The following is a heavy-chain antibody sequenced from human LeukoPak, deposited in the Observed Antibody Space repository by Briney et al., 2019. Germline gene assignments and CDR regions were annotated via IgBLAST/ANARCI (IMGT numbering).Heavy chain of an antibody. CDR2: IYAGDSDD. D-gene: IGHD3-10*01. J-gene: IGHJ3*02. CDR3: ARRGWGFGDPKRDHYTFDI. V-gene: IGHV5-51*01. Sequence: GESPKISCKASGYSFTNYWIAWGRQMPGQGLEWMGIIYAGDSDDRYSPSFQGQVTISVDKSISTAYLRWSSLKASDTAMYYCARRGWGFGDPKRDHYTFDIWGQGTMVTVSS. CDR1: GYSFTNYW.